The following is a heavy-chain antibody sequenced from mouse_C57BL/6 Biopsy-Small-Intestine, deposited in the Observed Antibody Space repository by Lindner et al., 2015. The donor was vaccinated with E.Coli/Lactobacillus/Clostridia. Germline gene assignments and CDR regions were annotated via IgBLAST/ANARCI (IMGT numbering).Heavy chain of an antibody. J-gene: IGHJ1*03. D-gene: IGHD1-1*01. V-gene: IGHV5-6*01. CDR2: ISSGGSYT. CDR3: ARQDYGSSYRYFDV. Sequence: VQLQESGGDLVKPGGSLKLSYAASGFTFSSYGMSWVRQTPDKRLEWVATISSGGSYTYYPDSVKGRFTISRDNAKNTLYLQMSSLKSEDTAMYYCARQDYGSSYRYFDVWGTGTTVTVSS. CDR1: GFTFSSYG.